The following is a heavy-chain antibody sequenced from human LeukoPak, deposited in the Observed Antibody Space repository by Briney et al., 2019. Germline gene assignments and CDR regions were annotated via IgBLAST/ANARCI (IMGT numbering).Heavy chain of an antibody. V-gene: IGHV4-30-2*01. CDR3: ARVASSGWYPFDY. Sequence: SETLSLTCAVSGGSISSGGYSWSWIRQPPGKGLEWIGYIYHSGSTYYNPSLKSRVTISVDRSKNQFSLKLSSVTAADTAVYYCARVASSGWYPFDYWGQGTLVTVSS. CDR2: IYHSGST. D-gene: IGHD6-19*01. CDR1: GGSISSGGYS. J-gene: IGHJ4*02.